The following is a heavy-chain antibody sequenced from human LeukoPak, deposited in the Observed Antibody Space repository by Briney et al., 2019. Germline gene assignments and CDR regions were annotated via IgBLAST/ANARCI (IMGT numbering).Heavy chain of an antibody. Sequence: SETLSLTCTVPGGSISSYYWSWIRQPPGKGLEWIGYIYYSGSTNYNPSLKSRVTISVDTSKNQFSLKLSSVTAADTAVYYCARSIRAGTTSFSTFDYWGQGTLVTVSS. V-gene: IGHV4-59*01. D-gene: IGHD1-1*01. CDR1: GGSISSYY. CDR2: IYYSGST. J-gene: IGHJ4*02. CDR3: ARSIRAGTTSFSTFDY.